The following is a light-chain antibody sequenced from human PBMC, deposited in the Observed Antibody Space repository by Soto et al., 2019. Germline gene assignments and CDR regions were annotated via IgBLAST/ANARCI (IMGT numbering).Light chain of an antibody. V-gene: IGKV3-15*01. Sequence: EIVMTQSPATLSVSPGERATLSCRAGQSVSSNLAWYQQRPGQAPRLLIYGASSRATDIPARFSGSGSGTEFTLTISSLQSEDFAVYYCQQYNYWPPWTFGQGTKVDIK. CDR1: QSVSSN. CDR2: GAS. CDR3: QQYNYWPPWT. J-gene: IGKJ1*01.